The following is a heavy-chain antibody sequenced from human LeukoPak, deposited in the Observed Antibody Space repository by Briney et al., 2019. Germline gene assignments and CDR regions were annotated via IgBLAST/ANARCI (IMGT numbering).Heavy chain of an antibody. CDR3: ARQSFAPFQVGPETPIES. J-gene: IGHJ4*02. Sequence: SQTLSLTCTVSGGSISSGSYSWSWIRQPAGKGLEWIGRVYSSGSTNYNPSLKSRVTISVDTSKNQFSLKLSSVTAADTAVYYCARQSFAPFQVGPETPIESWGQGTLVTVSS. D-gene: IGHD1-26*01. CDR1: GGSISSGSYS. CDR2: VYSSGST. V-gene: IGHV4-61*02.